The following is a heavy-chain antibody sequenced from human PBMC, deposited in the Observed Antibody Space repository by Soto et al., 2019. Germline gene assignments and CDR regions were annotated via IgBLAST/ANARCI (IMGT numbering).Heavy chain of an antibody. CDR1: GFKFDDYA. J-gene: IGHJ4*02. V-gene: IGHV3-9*01. Sequence: EVQLVESGGGLVQPGRSLRLSCAASGFKFDDYAMYWVRHAPGKGLEWVAGLSSNSNRLGYADSVKARFIISRDDAKNSLYLPMNSMRRDDSALYSCAKGPQLFGAAFYYFDYWGQGTLVTVSS. CDR3: AKGPQLFGAAFYYFDY. D-gene: IGHD3-16*01. CDR2: LSSNSNRL.